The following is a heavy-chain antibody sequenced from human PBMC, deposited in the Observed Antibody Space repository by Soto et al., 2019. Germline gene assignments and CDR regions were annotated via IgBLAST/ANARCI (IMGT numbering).Heavy chain of an antibody. J-gene: IGHJ4*02. D-gene: IGHD1-26*01. CDR1: GYTITGYY. Sequence: ASVKASCKASGYTITGYYMHWVRQAPGQGLEWMGWINPNSGGTNYAQKFQGRVTMTRDTSISTAYMELSGLRSDDTAVYYCASIAYSGTYPLDCWGQGTLVTVSS. CDR3: ASIAYSGTYPLDC. V-gene: IGHV1-2*02. CDR2: INPNSGGT.